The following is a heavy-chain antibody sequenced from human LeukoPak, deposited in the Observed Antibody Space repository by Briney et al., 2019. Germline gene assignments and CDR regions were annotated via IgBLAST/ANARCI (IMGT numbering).Heavy chain of an antibody. Sequence: PGRSLRLSCAASGSSFNSYPMHWVRQAPGKGLEWVAVISNDGNNKYYADSVKGRFTISRDNSNSTLSLQMNGLRVEDTAVYYCARPDDSESFYRANHYWGRGTLVIVS. D-gene: IGHD3-10*01. V-gene: IGHV3-30*04. CDR3: ARPDDSESFYRANHY. CDR2: ISNDGNNK. J-gene: IGHJ4*02. CDR1: GSSFNSYP.